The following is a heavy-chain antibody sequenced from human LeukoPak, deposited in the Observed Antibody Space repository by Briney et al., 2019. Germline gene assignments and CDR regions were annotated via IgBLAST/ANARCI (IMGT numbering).Heavy chain of an antibody. V-gene: IGHV1-18*01. Sequence: ASVKVSCKASGYTFTSYGISWVRQAPGQGLEWMGWISAYNGNTNYAQKLQGRVTMTTDTSASTAYMELRSLRSDDTAVYYCARVGLGYYDSSGYYGYWGQGTLVTASS. D-gene: IGHD3-22*01. CDR3: ARVGLGYYDSSGYYGY. CDR2: ISAYNGNT. CDR1: GYTFTSYG. J-gene: IGHJ4*02.